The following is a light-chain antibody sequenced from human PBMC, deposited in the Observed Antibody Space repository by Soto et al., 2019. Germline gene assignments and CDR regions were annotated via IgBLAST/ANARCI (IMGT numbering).Light chain of an antibody. Sequence: IQVTQSPSSLSASVGDRVTITCRASQGIRDYLGWYQQKPGKAPKLLIYAASRLQSGVPSRFSGSGFGTDFTLPISGLQPEDFATSSCHQVNSYPHTLGQGTKLEIK. J-gene: IGKJ2*01. V-gene: IGKV1-9*01. CDR2: AAS. CDR3: HQVNSYPHT. CDR1: QGIRDY.